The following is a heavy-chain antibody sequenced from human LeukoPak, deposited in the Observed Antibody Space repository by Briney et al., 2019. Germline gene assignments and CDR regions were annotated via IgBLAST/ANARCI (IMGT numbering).Heavy chain of an antibody. CDR2: ISISSYI. CDR3: ASSRYYVDSSGYYPDY. D-gene: IGHD3-22*01. J-gene: IGHJ4*02. V-gene: IGHV3-21*01. CDR1: GYTLSRYC. Sequence: PGGSLRLSYAASGYTLSRYCINWVRQAPGKGLEWVSYISISSYIQYADSVKGRFTISRDNAATSLYLQMNSHTAADRALYYCASSRYYVDSSGYYPDYWGQGTLVTVSS.